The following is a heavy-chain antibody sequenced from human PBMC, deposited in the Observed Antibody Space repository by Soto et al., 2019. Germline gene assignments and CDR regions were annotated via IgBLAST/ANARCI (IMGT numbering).Heavy chain of an antibody. CDR1: GGSISSGGYY. J-gene: IGHJ5*02. CDR3: ERVLDYYDSSGYYALLAYNWFDP. Sequence: SETLSLTCTVSGGSISSGGYYWIWIRQHPGKGLEGIGYIDYSGSTYDNPSLNSRVTISVNTSKNQFSLKLSSVTAADTAVYYCERVLDYYDSSGYYALLAYNWFDPWGQGTLVTVSS. CDR2: IDYSGST. D-gene: IGHD3-22*01. V-gene: IGHV4-31*03.